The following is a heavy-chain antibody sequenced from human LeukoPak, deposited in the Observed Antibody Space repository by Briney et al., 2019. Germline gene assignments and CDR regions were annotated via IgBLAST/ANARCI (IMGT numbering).Heavy chain of an antibody. CDR2: MNPNSGNT. V-gene: IGHV1-8*01. J-gene: IGHJ4*02. Sequence: ASVKVSCKASGYTFTNYDINWVRQATGQGLEWMGWMNPNSGNTGYALKFQGRVTMTRNTSISTAYMELNSLRSEDTAVYYCARVGRGSGSYQFPYWGQGTLVTVSS. CDR1: GYTFTNYD. CDR3: ARVGRGSGSYQFPY. D-gene: IGHD3-10*01.